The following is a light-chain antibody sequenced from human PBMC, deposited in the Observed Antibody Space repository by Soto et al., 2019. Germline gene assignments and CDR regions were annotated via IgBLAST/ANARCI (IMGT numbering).Light chain of an antibody. CDR2: GAS. V-gene: IGKV3-15*01. CDR1: ESVSSN. CDR3: QQYNKCRT. J-gene: IGKJ1*01. Sequence: EIVMTQSPATLSVSPGERATLSCRASESVSSNLAWYQQKPGQATRLLIYGASTRATGIPARISGSGSGKEFTLTISGLQSEDFAVYYCQQYNKCRTFGQGTKVEGK.